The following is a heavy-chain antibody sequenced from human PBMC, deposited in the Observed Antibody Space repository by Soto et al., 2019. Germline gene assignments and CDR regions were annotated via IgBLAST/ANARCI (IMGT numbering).Heavy chain of an antibody. V-gene: IGHV3-23*01. D-gene: IGHD3-9*01. CDR3: AKRSQVGILTGYFYGMDV. CDR1: GFNFSSYA. Sequence: PGGSLRLSCAASGFNFSSYAMSWVRQAPGKGLEWVSAISGSGGSTYYADSVKGRFTISRDNSKNTLYLQMNSLRAEDTAVYYCAKRSQVGILTGYFYGMDVWGQGTTVTVSS. J-gene: IGHJ6*02. CDR2: ISGSGGST.